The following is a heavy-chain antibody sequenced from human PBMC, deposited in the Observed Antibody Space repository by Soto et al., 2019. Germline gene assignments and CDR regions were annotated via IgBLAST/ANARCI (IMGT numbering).Heavy chain of an antibody. Sequence: EVQLVESGGGLVKPGGSLRLSCAASGFTFSSYSMNWVRQAPGKGLEWVSSISSSSSYIYYADSVKGRFTISRDNAKNSLYLQMNSLRAEDTAVYYCARDVIVATGRRFDPWGQGTLVTVSS. D-gene: IGHD5-12*01. J-gene: IGHJ5*02. CDR2: ISSSSSYI. V-gene: IGHV3-21*01. CDR3: ARDVIVATGRRFDP. CDR1: GFTFSSYS.